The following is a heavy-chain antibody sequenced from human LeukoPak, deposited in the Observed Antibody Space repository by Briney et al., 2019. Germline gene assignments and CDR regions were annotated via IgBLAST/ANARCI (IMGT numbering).Heavy chain of an antibody. D-gene: IGHD2-15*01. Sequence: SETLXXTCTVSGGSISSYYWSWIRQPPGKGLEWIGYIYYSGSTNYNPPLKSRVTISVDTSKNQFSLKLSYVTAADTAVYYGXXSXXVVVXATPYYYYYMDVWGKGTTVTISS. CDR1: GGSISSYY. CDR3: XXSXXVVVXATPYYYYYMDV. CDR2: IYYSGST. J-gene: IGHJ6*03. V-gene: IGHV4-59*01.